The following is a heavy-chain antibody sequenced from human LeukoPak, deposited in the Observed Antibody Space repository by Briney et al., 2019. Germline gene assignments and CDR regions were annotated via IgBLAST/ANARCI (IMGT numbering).Heavy chain of an antibody. J-gene: IGHJ4*02. Sequence: SETLSLTCTVSGGSISSYYWSWIRQPPGKGLEWIGYIYYSGSTNYNPSLKSRVTISVDTSKNQFSLKLSSVTAADTAVYYRARAGDFWSGYFPDYWGQGTLVTVSS. CDR2: IYYSGST. V-gene: IGHV4-59*01. CDR1: GGSISSYY. D-gene: IGHD3-3*01. CDR3: ARAGDFWSGYFPDY.